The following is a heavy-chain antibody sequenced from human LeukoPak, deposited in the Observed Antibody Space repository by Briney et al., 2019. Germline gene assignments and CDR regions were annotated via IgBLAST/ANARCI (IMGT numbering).Heavy chain of an antibody. D-gene: IGHD6-13*01. CDR1: GVTFSSDR. J-gene: IGHJ4*02. CDR2: ISSSSSTI. V-gene: IGHV3-48*01. CDR3: ARGHSSSWYGARHYYFDY. Sequence: GGSVRLSCAASGVTFSSDRMNWVRQAPGKGLEWVSDISSSSSTIYYADSVKGRFTISRDNVKNSLYLQMNSLRAEDTAVYYCARGHSSSWYGARHYYFDYWGQGTLVTVSS.